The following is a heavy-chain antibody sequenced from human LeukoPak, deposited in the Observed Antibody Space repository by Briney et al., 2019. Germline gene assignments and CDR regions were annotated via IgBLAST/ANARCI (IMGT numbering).Heavy chain of an antibody. J-gene: IGHJ4*02. V-gene: IGHV3-23*01. CDR2: ISGSSGST. CDR1: GFTFSNYA. D-gene: IGHD5-24*01. CDR3: TRVGYIDEGIDY. Sequence: GGSLRLSWAASGFTFSNYAMSWVRQAPRKGLEWVSAISGSSGSTYYADALKGRFTISRDNSKNTLYLQMNTLRAADTAIYYCTRVGYIDEGIDYWGQGTLVTVSS.